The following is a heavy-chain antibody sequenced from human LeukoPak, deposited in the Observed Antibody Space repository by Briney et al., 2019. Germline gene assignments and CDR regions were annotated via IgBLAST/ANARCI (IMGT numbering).Heavy chain of an antibody. V-gene: IGHV4-39*07. J-gene: IGHJ5*02. CDR3: ARAPYSSSWYGGHNWFDP. D-gene: IGHD6-13*01. CDR1: GGSISSSSYY. CDR2: IYYSGST. Sequence: SETLSLTCTGSGGSISSSSYYWGWIRQPPGKGLEWIGSIYYSGSTYYNPSLKSRVTISVDTSKNQFSLKLSSVTAADTAVYYCARAPYSSSWYGGHNWFDPWGQGTLVTVSS.